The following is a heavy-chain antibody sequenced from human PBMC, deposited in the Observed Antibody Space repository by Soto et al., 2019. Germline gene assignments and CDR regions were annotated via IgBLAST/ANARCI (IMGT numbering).Heavy chain of an antibody. J-gene: IGHJ4*01. CDR2: INHSGST. Sequence: ASGTLAPTCAVYGGSFSCYYWSGIRQPPGKGLEWIGEINHSGSTNYNPSLKSRVTISVDTSKNQFPLKLSSVTAADTAVYYCARVTLDIVAPTLFDYWGHGILVTVSS. CDR3: ARVTLDIVAPTLFDY. CDR1: GGSFSCYY. D-gene: IGHD5-12*01. V-gene: IGHV4-34*01.